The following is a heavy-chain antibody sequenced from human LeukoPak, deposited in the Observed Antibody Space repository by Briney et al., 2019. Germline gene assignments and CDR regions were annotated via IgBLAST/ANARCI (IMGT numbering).Heavy chain of an antibody. Sequence: PSQTLSLTCTVSGGSISSGDYYWSWIRQPPGKGLEWIGYIYYSGSTYYNPSFKSRVTISVDTSKNQFSLKLSSVTAADTAVYYCARDRGYCSSTSCYNWFDPWGQGTLVTVSS. CDR2: IYYSGST. V-gene: IGHV4-30-4*08. CDR1: GGSISSGDYY. J-gene: IGHJ5*02. D-gene: IGHD2-2*01. CDR3: ARDRGYCSSTSCYNWFDP.